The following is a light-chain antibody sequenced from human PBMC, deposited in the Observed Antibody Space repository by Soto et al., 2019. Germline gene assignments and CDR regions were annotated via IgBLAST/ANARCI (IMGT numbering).Light chain of an antibody. J-gene: IGKJ5*01. CDR1: QGISSY. Sequence: DIQLTQSPSFLSASVGDRVTITCRASQGISSYLVWYQQRPGKAPKLLIYAASTLQSGVPSRFSGSGSGSEFTLTISSLQPEDFATYYCHQLNTYPVTFGLGTRLEIK. V-gene: IGKV1-9*01. CDR2: AAS. CDR3: HQLNTYPVT.